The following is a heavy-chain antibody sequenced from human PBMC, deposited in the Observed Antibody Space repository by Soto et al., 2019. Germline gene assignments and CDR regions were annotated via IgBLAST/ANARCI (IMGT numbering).Heavy chain of an antibody. CDR1: GYTFTSYA. J-gene: IGHJ6*02. D-gene: IGHD2-2*01. V-gene: IGHV1-3*01. Sequence: ASVKVSCKASGYTFTSYAMHWVRQAPGQRLEWMGWINAGNGNTKYSQKFQGRVTITRDTSASTAYMELSSLRSEDTAVYYCARGAVDHSVPYYYYGMDVWGQGTTVTVSS. CDR3: ARGAVDHSVPYYYYGMDV. CDR2: INAGNGNT.